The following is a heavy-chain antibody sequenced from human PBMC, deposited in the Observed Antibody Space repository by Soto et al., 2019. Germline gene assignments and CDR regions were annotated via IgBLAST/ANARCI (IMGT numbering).Heavy chain of an antibody. CDR3: ARVVGYGGNCEY. V-gene: IGHV4-59*01. Sequence: QVQLQESGPGLVKPSETLSLTCTVSGGSISSYYWSWIRQPPGKGLEWIGYIYYSGSTNYNPSLKSRVTISVDTSKTQYALKLSSVTAANTVGYYCARVVGYGGNCEYWGQGTLVTVPS. CDR1: GGSISSYY. D-gene: IGHD4-17*01. J-gene: IGHJ4*02. CDR2: IYYSGST.